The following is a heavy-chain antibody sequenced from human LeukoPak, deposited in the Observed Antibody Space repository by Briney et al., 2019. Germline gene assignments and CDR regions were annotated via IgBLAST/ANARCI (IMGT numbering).Heavy chain of an antibody. CDR3: ARDRGWLQLGLDY. D-gene: IGHD5-24*01. Sequence: GGSLTLSCAASGFTFSSYWMHWVRQAPGKGLVWVSRINSDGSSTGYADSVKGRFTISRDNAKNTLYLQMNSLRAEDTAVYYCARDRGWLQLGLDYWGQGTLVTVSS. CDR1: GFTFSSYW. J-gene: IGHJ4*02. V-gene: IGHV3-74*01. CDR2: INSDGSST.